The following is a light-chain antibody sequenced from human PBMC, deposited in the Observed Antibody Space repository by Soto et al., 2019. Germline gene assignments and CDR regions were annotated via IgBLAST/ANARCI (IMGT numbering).Light chain of an antibody. CDR2: KAS. J-gene: IGKJ5*01. CDR1: QTISSW. Sequence: DIQMTQSPSTLSGSVGDRVTITCRASQTISSWLAWYQQKPGKAPKLLIYKASTLKSGVPSRFSGSGSGTEFTLTISSLQPDDFATYYCQQYYSFPTFGQGTRREIK. V-gene: IGKV1-5*03. CDR3: QQYYSFPT.